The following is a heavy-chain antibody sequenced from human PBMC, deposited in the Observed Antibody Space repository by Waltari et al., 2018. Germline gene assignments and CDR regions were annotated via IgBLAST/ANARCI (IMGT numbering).Heavy chain of an antibody. V-gene: IGHV1-8*01. Sequence: QVQLVQSGAEVKKPGASVKVSCKASGYTFPSYDINWVRPAPGQGREWMGWMNPNRGNTGYAQKCQGRVTMTRNTSISTAYMELSSLRSEDTAVYYCAINTILTRPPNAFDIWGQGTMVTVSS. CDR3: AINTILTRPPNAFDI. CDR2: MNPNRGNT. D-gene: IGHD3-9*01. J-gene: IGHJ3*02. CDR1: GYTFPSYD.